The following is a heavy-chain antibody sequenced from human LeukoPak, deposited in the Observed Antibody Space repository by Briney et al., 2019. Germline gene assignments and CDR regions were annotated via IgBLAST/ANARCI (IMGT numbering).Heavy chain of an antibody. V-gene: IGHV3-74*01. D-gene: IGHD6-19*01. J-gene: IGHJ4*02. CDR1: ELTFNSNW. CDR2: INSDGSTT. Sequence: PGGSLRLACAASELTFNSNWMHWVRQAPGKGLVWVLRINSDGSTTNYADSVKGRFTISRDNAKNTLYLQMNSLRAEDTAVYYCTSYTSGWNWGQGTLVTVSS. CDR3: TSYTSGWN.